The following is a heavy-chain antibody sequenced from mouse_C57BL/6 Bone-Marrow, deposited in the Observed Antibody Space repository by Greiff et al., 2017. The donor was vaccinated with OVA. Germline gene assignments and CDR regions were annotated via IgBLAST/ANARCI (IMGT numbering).Heavy chain of an antibody. J-gene: IGHJ2*01. CDR1: EYEFPSHD. Sequence: SGGGLVQPGESLKLSCESNEYEFPSHDMSWVRKTPEKRLELVAAINSDGGSTYYPDTMERRFIISRDNTKKTLYLQMSSLRSEDTALYYCARRRITTVPHYFDYWGQGTTLTVSS. CDR3: ARRRITTVPHYFDY. CDR2: INSDGGST. D-gene: IGHD1-1*01. V-gene: IGHV5-2*03.